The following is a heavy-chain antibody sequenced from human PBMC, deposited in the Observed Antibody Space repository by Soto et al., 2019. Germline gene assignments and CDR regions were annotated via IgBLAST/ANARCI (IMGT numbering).Heavy chain of an antibody. V-gene: IGHV3-30*03. CDR2: ISYDGSNK. D-gene: IGHD2-2*03. J-gene: IGHJ3*02. Sequence: GGSLRLSCAASGFTFSSYGMHWVRQAPGKGLEWVAVISYDGSNKYYVDSVKGRFTISRDKSKNTLYLQMNSLRPKDTAVYYCARQHGYAFDIWGQGTMVTVSS. CDR3: ARQHGYAFDI. CDR1: GFTFSSYG.